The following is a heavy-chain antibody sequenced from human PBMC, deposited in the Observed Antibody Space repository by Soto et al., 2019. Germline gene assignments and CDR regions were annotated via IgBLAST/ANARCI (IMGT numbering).Heavy chain of an antibody. CDR3: AKGHSYYGSEHYFDY. CDR2: ISGSGGST. V-gene: IGHV3-23*01. Sequence: EVQLLESGGGLVQPGGSLRLSCAASGFTFSSYAMSWVRQAPGKGLEWVSAISGSGGSTYYADSAKGRFTISRDNSKSTLYLQMNSLRAEDTAVYYCAKGHSYYGSEHYFDYWGQGTLVTVSS. CDR1: GFTFSSYA. D-gene: IGHD3-10*01. J-gene: IGHJ4*02.